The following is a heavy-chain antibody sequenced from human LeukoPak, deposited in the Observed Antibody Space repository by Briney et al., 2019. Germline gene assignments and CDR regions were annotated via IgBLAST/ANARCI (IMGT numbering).Heavy chain of an antibody. CDR1: GYTFTSYA. D-gene: IGHD6-6*01. V-gene: IGHV1-3*01. J-gene: IGHJ4*02. CDR3: AREYSSSSTSFVY. CDR2: VNAGNGNT. Sequence: GASVKVSCKASGYTFTSYAMHWVRQAPGQRLEWMGWVNAGNGNTKYSQKFQGRVTITRDTSASTAYMELSSLRSEDTAVYYCAREYSSSSTSFVYWGQGTLVTVSS.